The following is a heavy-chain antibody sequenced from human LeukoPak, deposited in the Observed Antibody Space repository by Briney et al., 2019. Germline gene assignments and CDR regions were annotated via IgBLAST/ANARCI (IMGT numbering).Heavy chain of an antibody. CDR2: IYLDDGK. D-gene: IGHD3-10*01. Sequence: ESCPTLLNPTQTLTLTCSFSGFSLSTSGVGVGWIRQPPGKALEGLALIYLDDGKRYNPSLKSRLTITKDSTKNPVVLTMTNMDPADTATSYCAHKKWFGDLYDYWGQGTLVTVSS. V-gene: IGHV2-5*02. J-gene: IGHJ4*02. CDR1: GFSLSTSGVG. CDR3: AHKKWFGDLYDY.